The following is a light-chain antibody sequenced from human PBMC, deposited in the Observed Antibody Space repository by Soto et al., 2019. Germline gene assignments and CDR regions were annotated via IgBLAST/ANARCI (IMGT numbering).Light chain of an antibody. CDR1: QGISSY. V-gene: IGKV1-9*01. CDR3: QQLDSYPLT. CDR2: AAS. Sequence: IQLTQSPSSLSAYVGDRVTITCRASQGISSYLAWYQQKPGKAPKLLIYAASTLQSGVPSRFSGSGSGTDFTLTISTLQPEDFAVYYCQQLDSYPLTFGGGTKVEIE. J-gene: IGKJ4*01.